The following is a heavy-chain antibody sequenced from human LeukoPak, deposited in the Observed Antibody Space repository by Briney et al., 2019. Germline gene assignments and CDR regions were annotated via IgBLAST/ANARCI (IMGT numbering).Heavy chain of an antibody. CDR3: ARGRGGDYVPSRFDY. Sequence: GGSLSLSCSGSGFAFSGFAMGWVRQAEGKGLDWVSSISCSGNNTYYADSVDGRFTVSRDNTKNTLYLQMNSLRADDTALYYCARGRGGDYVPSRFDYWGQGTLVTVSS. CDR1: GFAFSGFA. CDR2: ISCSGNNT. J-gene: IGHJ4*02. D-gene: IGHD4-17*01. V-gene: IGHV3-23*01.